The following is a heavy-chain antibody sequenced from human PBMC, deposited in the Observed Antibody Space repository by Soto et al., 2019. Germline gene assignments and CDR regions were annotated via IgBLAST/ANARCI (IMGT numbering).Heavy chain of an antibody. Sequence: QVQLVESGGGVVQPGRSLRLSCAASGFTFNKYAMHWVRQAPGKGLEWVAIISPDGSNENYADSVKVRFTISRDNSKNTVYLQINSLTAEDTGVYHCQRLGGDGFSPVDYWGRGTLVTVSS. D-gene: IGHD2-21*01. J-gene: IGHJ4*02. V-gene: IGHV3-30-3*01. CDR3: QRLGGDGFSPVDY. CDR2: ISPDGSNE. CDR1: GFTFNKYA.